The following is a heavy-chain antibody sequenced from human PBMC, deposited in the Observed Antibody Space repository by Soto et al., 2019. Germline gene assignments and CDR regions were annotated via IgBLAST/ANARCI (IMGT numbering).Heavy chain of an antibody. V-gene: IGHV1-69*13. D-gene: IGHD3-10*01. CDR2: IIPIFGTA. J-gene: IGHJ4*02. CDR1: GGTFSSYA. CDR3: ATSYGSGYRAFDY. Sequence: SVKVSCKASGGTFSSYAISWVRQAPGQGFEWMGGIIPIFGTANYAQKFQGRVTITADESTSTAYMELRSLRSEDTAFYYCATSYGSGYRAFDYWGQGALVTVSS.